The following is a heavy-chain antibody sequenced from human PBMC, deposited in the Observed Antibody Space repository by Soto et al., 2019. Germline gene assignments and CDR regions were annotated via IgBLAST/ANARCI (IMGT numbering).Heavy chain of an antibody. CDR2: FIPIFGTT. D-gene: IGHD3-22*01. CDR3: ARDRTDSGYYTNWLDP. V-gene: IGHV1-69*06. Sequence: SVKVSCKASGGTVGSDAITWVRQAPGPGLEWVGRFIPIFGTTNYAQNLQGRVTISADKSTLTSYMELHSLTSDDTALYYCARDRTDSGYYTNWLDPWGQGTQVTVSS. CDR1: GGTVGSDA. J-gene: IGHJ5*02.